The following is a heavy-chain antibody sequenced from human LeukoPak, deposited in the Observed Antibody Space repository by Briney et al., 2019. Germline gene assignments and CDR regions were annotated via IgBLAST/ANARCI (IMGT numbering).Heavy chain of an antibody. CDR3: ARDRYYDSSGYEAFDI. V-gene: IGHV4-31*03. CDR2: IYYSGIT. D-gene: IGHD3-22*01. CDR1: GGSISSGGYY. Sequence: SETLSLTCTVSGGSISSGGYYWSWIRHHPGKGLEWIGFIYYSGITYYNPSLKSRVTISVDTSKNQFSLKLSSVTAADTAVYYCARDRYYDSSGYEAFDIWGQGTMVTVSS. J-gene: IGHJ3*02.